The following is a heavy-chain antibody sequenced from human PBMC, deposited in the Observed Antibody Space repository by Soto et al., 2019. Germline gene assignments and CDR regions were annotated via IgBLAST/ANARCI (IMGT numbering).Heavy chain of an antibody. CDR3: AKGAPTGTFFDY. CDR1: GFTFNYAW. V-gene: IGHV3-15*01. J-gene: IGHJ4*02. CDR2: IRTKTDDEAT. Sequence: EVQLVESGGGLVKPGESLRLSCTASGFTFNYAWMSWVRQAPGKGLEWDARIRTKTDDEATDYAAPVKGRFSVSRDDSKNTVHLQMNSLKTEDTAVYYCAKGAPTGTFFDYWGQGILVTVSS. D-gene: IGHD3-10*01.